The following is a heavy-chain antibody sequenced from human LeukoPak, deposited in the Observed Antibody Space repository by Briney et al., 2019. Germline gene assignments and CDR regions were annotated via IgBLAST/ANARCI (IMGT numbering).Heavy chain of an antibody. V-gene: IGHV1-2*02. Sequence: ASVKVTCKASGYTFTGYYMHWVRQAPGQGLEWMGWINPNSGGTNYAQKFQGRVTMTRDTSISTAYMELSRLRSDDTAVYYCARTRPYGSGSYRSYYYYMDVWGKGTTVTVSS. CDR2: INPNSGGT. J-gene: IGHJ6*03. CDR1: GYTFTGYY. CDR3: ARTRPYGSGSYRSYYYYMDV. D-gene: IGHD3-10*01.